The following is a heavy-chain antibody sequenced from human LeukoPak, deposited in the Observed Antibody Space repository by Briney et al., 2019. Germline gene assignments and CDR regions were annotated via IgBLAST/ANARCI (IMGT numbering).Heavy chain of an antibody. V-gene: IGHV4-4*07. Sequence: SETLSLTCTVSGGSISSYYWSWIRQPAGKGLGWIGRIYTSGSTNYNPSLKSRVTMSVDTSKNQFSLKLSSVTAADTAVYYCARGRITMVRGVIRVFDYWGQGTLVTVSS. CDR3: ARGRITMVRGVIRVFDY. J-gene: IGHJ4*02. D-gene: IGHD3-10*01. CDR2: IYTSGST. CDR1: GGSISSYY.